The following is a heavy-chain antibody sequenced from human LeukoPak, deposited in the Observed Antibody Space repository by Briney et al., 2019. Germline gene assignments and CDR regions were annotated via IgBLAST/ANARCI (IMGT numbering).Heavy chain of an antibody. V-gene: IGHV4-39*07. D-gene: IGHD4-17*01. Sequence: KASETLSLTCTVSGGSISSSSYYWGWIRQPPGKGLEWIGSIYYGGSTYYNPSLKSRVTISVDTSKNQFSLKVSSVTAADTAVYYCNSGRGAYGDYPGYWGQGTLVTVSS. CDR1: GGSISSSSYY. J-gene: IGHJ4*02. CDR2: IYYGGST. CDR3: NSGRGAYGDYPGY.